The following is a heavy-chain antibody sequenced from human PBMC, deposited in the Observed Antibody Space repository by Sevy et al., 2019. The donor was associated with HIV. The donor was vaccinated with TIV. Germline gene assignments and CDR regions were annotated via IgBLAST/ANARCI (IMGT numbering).Heavy chain of an antibody. CDR1: GGTFSTAA. J-gene: IGHJ6*03. V-gene: IGHV1-69*13. CDR2: IIPIYETP. D-gene: IGHD3-10*01. CDR3: ARGVRGVSGYYYYMDV. Sequence: ASAKVSCKASGGTFSTAAFSWVRQAPGQGLEWMGGIIPIYETPNYAQRFQGRVTITAEESTSTSYMELGSLRSDDTGVYYCARGVRGVSGYYYYMDVWGQGTTVTVSS.